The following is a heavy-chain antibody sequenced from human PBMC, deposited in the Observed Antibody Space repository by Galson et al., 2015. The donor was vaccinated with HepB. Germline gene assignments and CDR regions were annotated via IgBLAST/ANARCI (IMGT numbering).Heavy chain of an antibody. D-gene: IGHD6-13*01. CDR3: ARERAEQQLVWGRYGMDV. J-gene: IGHJ6*02. CDR2: IIPILGIA. V-gene: IGHV1-69*04. CDR1: GGTFSSYT. Sequence: SVKVSCKASGGTFSSYTISWVRQAPGQGLEWMGRIIPILGIANYAQKFQGRVTITADKSTSTAYMELSSLRSEDTAVYYCARERAEQQLVWGRYGMDVWGQGTTVTVPS.